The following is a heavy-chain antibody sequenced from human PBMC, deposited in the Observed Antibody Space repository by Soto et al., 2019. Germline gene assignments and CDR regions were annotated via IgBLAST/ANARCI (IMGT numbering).Heavy chain of an antibody. CDR3: ARRIPFGYGMDV. J-gene: IGHJ6*02. CDR1: GFTFSSYA. D-gene: IGHD2-21*01. CDR2: ITSNGGNT. V-gene: IGHV3-64*01. Sequence: EVPLVESGGGLVQPGGSLRLSCAASGFTFSSYAMHWVRQAPGKGLEYVSVITSNGGNTDYASSVKGRFTISRDNSKNTLYLPMGSLRAEDMAVYYCARRIPFGYGMDVWGQGTTVTVSS.